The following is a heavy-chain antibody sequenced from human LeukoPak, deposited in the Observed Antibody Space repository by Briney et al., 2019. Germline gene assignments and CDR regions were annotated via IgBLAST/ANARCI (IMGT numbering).Heavy chain of an antibody. D-gene: IGHD4-23*01. CDR1: GYSISSGYY. CDR2: IYHSGST. V-gene: IGHV4-38-2*02. CDR3: ARVLKRGYDGNSVFGSFDY. Sequence: SETLSLTCIVSGYSISSGYYWGWIRQPPGKGLEWIGSIYHSGSTYYNPSLKSRVTISVDTSKNQFSLKLSSVTAADTAVYYCARVLKRGYDGNSVFGSFDYWGQGTLVTVSS. J-gene: IGHJ4*02.